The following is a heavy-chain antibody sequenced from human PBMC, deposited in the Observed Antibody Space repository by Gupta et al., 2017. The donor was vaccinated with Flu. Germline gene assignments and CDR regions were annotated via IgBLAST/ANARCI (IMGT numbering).Heavy chain of an antibody. D-gene: IGHD5-24*01. CDR2: ISHDGSIR. V-gene: IGHV3-30*04. CDR3: AKDWRWNYNNYGMNV. J-gene: IGHJ6*02. CDR1: GFSFRNYG. Sequence: QEEVVESGGDVVQPGRSLRLSCAAFGFSFRNYGMHWVRQAPGKGLEWTACISHDGSIRNYADSVQGRFTISRDNSESRLYLQMSSLRIEDTAVYYCAKDWRWNYNNYGMNVWGQGTTVTVSS.